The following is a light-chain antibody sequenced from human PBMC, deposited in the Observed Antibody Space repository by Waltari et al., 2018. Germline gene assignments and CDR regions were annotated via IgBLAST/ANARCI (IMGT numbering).Light chain of an antibody. Sequence: EVVMTQSPATLSLFPGERVTLACRASQSVPSNLAWYQQKPGQAPRLLIYEASTRATGISARFRGSGSGTEFTLTISSLQSEDSAVYYCQQYNRWPPITFGQGTRLEIK. V-gene: IGKV3-15*01. CDR2: EAS. CDR1: QSVPSN. J-gene: IGKJ5*01. CDR3: QQYNRWPPIT.